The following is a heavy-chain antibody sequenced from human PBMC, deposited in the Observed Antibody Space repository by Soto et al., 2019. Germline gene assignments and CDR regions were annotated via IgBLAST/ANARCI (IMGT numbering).Heavy chain of an antibody. Sequence: GASVKVSCKASGYTFTTYAMHWVRQAPGQRLEWMGWINAVNGHTKYSQKFQGRVTIAGDTSASTAYMELSSLRSEDTAVYYCARVAAAGTALFDYWGQGTPVTVSS. J-gene: IGHJ4*02. CDR1: GYTFTTYA. D-gene: IGHD6-13*01. CDR2: INAVNGHT. V-gene: IGHV1-3*01. CDR3: ARVAAAGTALFDY.